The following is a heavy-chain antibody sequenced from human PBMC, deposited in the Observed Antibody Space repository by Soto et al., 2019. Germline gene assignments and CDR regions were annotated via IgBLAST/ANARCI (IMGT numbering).Heavy chain of an antibody. V-gene: IGHV4-39*01. J-gene: IGHJ6*04. CDR3: ARGGGATIFAPLDV. D-gene: IGHD3-3*01. Sequence: SETLSLTCTVSGGSISSSIYYWGWIRQPPGKGLEWIGSIYYSGSTYYNPSLKSRVTISVDTSKNQFSLKLSSVTAADTAVYYCARGGGATIFAPLDVWGKGTTVTVSS. CDR1: GGSISSSIYY. CDR2: IYYSGST.